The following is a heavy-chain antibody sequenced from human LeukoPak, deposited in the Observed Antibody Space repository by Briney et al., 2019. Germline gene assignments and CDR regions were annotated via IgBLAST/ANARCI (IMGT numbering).Heavy chain of an antibody. CDR1: GYTFTSYY. CDR2: IIPIFGTA. J-gene: IGHJ6*03. Sequence: GASVKVSCKASGYTFTSYYMHWVRQAPGQGLEWMGGIIPIFGTANYAQKFQGRVTITADESTSTAYMELSSLRSEDTAVYYCARGARPGYHPPYYYYYMDVWGKGTTVTISS. D-gene: IGHD3-9*01. V-gene: IGHV1-69*13. CDR3: ARGARPGYHPPYYYYYMDV.